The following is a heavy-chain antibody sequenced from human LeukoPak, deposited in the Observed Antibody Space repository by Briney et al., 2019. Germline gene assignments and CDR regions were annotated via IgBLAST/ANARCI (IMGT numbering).Heavy chain of an antibody. CDR2: IYYSGST. J-gene: IGHJ1*01. Sequence: RSSETLSLTCTVSGGSISSYYWSWIRQPPGKGLEWIGYIYYSGSTNYNPSPKSRVTISVDTSKNQFSLKLSSVTAADTAVYYCARSEMYYYDSSGYYPKYFQHWARAPWSPSPQ. D-gene: IGHD3-22*01. CDR3: ARSEMYYYDSSGYYPKYFQH. V-gene: IGHV4-59*01. CDR1: GGSISSYY.